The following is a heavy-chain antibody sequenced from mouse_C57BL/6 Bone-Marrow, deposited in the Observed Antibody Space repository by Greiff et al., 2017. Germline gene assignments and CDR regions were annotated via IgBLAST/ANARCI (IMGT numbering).Heavy chain of an antibody. Sequence: QVQLQQPGAELVKPGASVKLSCKASGYTFTSYWMHWVKQRPGQGLEWIGMIHPNSGSTNYNEKFQSKATLTVDKSSSTAYMQLSSLTSEDSAVYYCARRGYGSSYFDYWGQGTTLTVSS. V-gene: IGHV1-64*01. D-gene: IGHD1-1*01. CDR1: GYTFTSYW. CDR3: ARRGYGSSYFDY. J-gene: IGHJ2*01. CDR2: IHPNSGST.